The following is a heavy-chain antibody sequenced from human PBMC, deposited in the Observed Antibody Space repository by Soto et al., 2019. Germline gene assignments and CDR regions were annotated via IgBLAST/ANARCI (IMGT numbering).Heavy chain of an antibody. Sequence: QVQLVESGGGVVQPGRSLRLSCAASGFTFSSYGMHWVRQAPGKGLEWVALIWYDGSNTHYADSVKVRITISRDNYQSALYLQMNSPRADDTAVYDCASGLYFDWVSYNHRYAMDVWGQGTTVTVSS. CDR3: ASGLYFDWVSYNHRYAMDV. V-gene: IGHV3-33*01. D-gene: IGHD3-9*01. J-gene: IGHJ6*02. CDR2: IWYDGSNT. CDR1: GFTFSSYG.